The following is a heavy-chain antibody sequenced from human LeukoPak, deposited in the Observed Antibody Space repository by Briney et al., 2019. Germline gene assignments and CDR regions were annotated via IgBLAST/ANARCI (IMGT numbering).Heavy chain of an antibody. D-gene: IGHD3-3*01. Sequence: PSETLSLTCTVSGGSISSSSYYWGWIRQPPGKGLEWIGSIYYSGSTYYNPSLKSRVTISVDTSKNQFSLRLTSVTAADTAVYYCVSGLMGRVTIFESWGQGTLVAVSS. CDR2: IYYSGST. CDR1: GGSISSSSYY. V-gene: IGHV4-39*07. J-gene: IGHJ4*02. CDR3: VSGLMGRVTIFES.